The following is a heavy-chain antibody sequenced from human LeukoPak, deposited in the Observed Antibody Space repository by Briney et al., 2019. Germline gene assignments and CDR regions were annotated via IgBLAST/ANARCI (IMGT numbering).Heavy chain of an antibody. Sequence: PGRSLRLSCAASGFTFSSSTIHWVRQAPGKGLEWVAVISYDGSNKYYADSVKGRFTISRDNSKNTLYLQMNSLRAEDTAVYYCAKGRDWQWLYYFDYWGQGTLVTVSS. CDR3: AKGRDWQWLYYFDY. V-gene: IGHV3-30*04. J-gene: IGHJ4*02. D-gene: IGHD6-19*01. CDR1: GFTFSSST. CDR2: ISYDGSNK.